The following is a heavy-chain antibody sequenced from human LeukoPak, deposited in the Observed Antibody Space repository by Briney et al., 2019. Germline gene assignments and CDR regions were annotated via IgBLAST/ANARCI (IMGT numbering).Heavy chain of an antibody. V-gene: IGHV1-69*13. CDR1: GGTFNSYA. D-gene: IGHD1-14*01. Sequence: ASVKVSCKASGGTFNSYAFTWVRQAPGQGLEWMGGIVPMFGTTNYAQKFQGRLTITADASTTTTYMELSSLRSDDTAVYYCASGPFLTFDHTPEGYYHYYMDVWGSGTTVTTSS. J-gene: IGHJ6*03. CDR3: ASGPFLTFDHTPEGYYHYYMDV. CDR2: IVPMFGTT.